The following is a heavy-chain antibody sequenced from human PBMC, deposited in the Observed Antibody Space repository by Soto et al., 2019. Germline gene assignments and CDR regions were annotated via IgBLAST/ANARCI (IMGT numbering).Heavy chain of an antibody. CDR2: IWYDGSNK. D-gene: IGHD3-22*01. CDR3: ASYGYYWGGGTVDY. V-gene: IGHV3-33*01. Sequence: QVQLVESGGGVVQPGRSLRLSCAASGFTFSSYGMHWVRQAPGKGLEWVAVIWYDGSNKYYADSVKGRFTISRDNSKNTLYLQMNSLRAEDTAVYYCASYGYYWGGGTVDYWGQGTLVTVSS. CDR1: GFTFSSYG. J-gene: IGHJ4*02.